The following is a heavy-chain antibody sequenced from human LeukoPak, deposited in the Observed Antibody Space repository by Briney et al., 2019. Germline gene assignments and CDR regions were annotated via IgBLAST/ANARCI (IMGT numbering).Heavy chain of an antibody. CDR2: IYSGRST. J-gene: IGHJ1*01. CDR1: GFTVSSNY. CDR3: ASEAYCSGGSCWRYFQH. V-gene: IGHV3-66*02. Sequence: GGSLRLSCAASGFTVSSNYMSWVRQAPGKGLEWVSVIYSGRSTYYADSVKGRFTISRDNSKNTLYLQMNSLRAEDTAVYYCASEAYCSGGSCWRYFQHWGQGTLVTVSS. D-gene: IGHD2-15*01.